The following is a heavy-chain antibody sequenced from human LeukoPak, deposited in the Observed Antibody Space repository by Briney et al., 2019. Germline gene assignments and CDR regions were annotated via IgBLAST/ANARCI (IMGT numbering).Heavy chain of an antibody. CDR2: ISASGGSA. V-gene: IGHV3-23*01. Sequence: GGSLRLSCAASGFTFNNYAMTWVRQAPGKGLEWVSSISASGGSAYDTDSVRGRFAISRDNSKNMLYLQMSSLTAEDTAIYYCAKETGSALTSRPTSDYWGQGILVTVSS. D-gene: IGHD6-6*01. CDR3: AKETGSALTSRPTSDY. CDR1: GFTFNNYA. J-gene: IGHJ4*02.